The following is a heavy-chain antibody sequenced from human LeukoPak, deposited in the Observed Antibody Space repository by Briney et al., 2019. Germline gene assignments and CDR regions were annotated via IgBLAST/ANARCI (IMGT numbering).Heavy chain of an antibody. CDR2: IYYSGST. Sequence: PSETLSLTCTVSGGSISSYYWSWIRQPPGKGLEWIGYIYYSGSTNYNPSLKSRVTISVDTSKNQFSLKLSSVTAADTAVYYCARHDLVYGMDVWGQGTTVTVSS. V-gene: IGHV4-59*08. CDR1: GGSISSYY. CDR3: ARHDLVYGMDV. J-gene: IGHJ6*02. D-gene: IGHD2-21*02.